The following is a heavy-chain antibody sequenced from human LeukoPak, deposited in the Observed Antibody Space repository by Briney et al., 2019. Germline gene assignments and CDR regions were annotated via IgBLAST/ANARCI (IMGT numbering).Heavy chain of an antibody. CDR3: ARVGLPDYYGMDV. CDR1: GGTFSSYA. CDR2: IIPIFGTA. Sequence: SVKVSCKASGGTFSSYATSWVRQAPGQGLEWMGGIIPIFGTANYAQKFQGRVTITADESTSTAYMELSSLRSEDTAVYYCARVGLPDYYGMDVWGQGTTVTVSS. J-gene: IGHJ6*02. D-gene: IGHD1-26*01. V-gene: IGHV1-69*13.